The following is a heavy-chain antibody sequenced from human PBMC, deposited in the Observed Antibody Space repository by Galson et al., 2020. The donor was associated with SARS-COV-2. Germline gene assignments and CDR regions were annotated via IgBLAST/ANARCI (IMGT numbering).Heavy chain of an antibody. D-gene: IGHD3-22*01. V-gene: IGHV3-21*01. J-gene: IGHJ6*02. CDR2: ISSSSSNI. CDR3: ARVSPPGYYDSSGYYQHYYGMDV. CDR1: GFTFSSYS. Sequence: AGGSLRLSCAASGFTFSSYSMNWVRQAPGKGLEWVSSISSSSSNIYYADSVKGRFTISRDNAKNSLYLQMNSLRAEDTAVYYCARVSPPGYYDSSGYYQHYYGMDVWGQGTTVTVSS.